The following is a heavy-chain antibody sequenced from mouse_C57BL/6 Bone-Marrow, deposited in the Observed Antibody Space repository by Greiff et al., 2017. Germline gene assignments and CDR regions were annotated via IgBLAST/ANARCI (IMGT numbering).Heavy chain of an antibody. CDR1: GYTFTDYY. V-gene: IGHV1-19*01. J-gene: IGHJ4*01. CDR2: INPYNGGT. CDR3: ARPGSWKTYYAMYY. Sequence: EVQLQQSGPVLVKPGASVKMSCKASGYTFTDYYMNWVKQSHGKSLEWIGVINPYNGGTSYNQKFKGKATLTVDKSSSTAYMELNSLTSEDSAVYYCARPGSWKTYYAMYYWGQGTSVTVSS.